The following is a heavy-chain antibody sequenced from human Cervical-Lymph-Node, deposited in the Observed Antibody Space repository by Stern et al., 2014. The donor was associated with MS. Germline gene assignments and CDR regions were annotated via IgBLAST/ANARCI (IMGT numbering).Heavy chain of an antibody. J-gene: IGHJ4*02. D-gene: IGHD6-19*01. CDR3: AKDRGSGWSLDY. V-gene: IGHV3-30*18. CDR1: GFTFSTYG. Sequence: VQLGESGGGVVQPGRSLRLSCAGSGFTFSTYGMHWVRQAPGKGLEWVAVTSYDGKNEDYVDSVKGRFTISRDNSKNTLYLQMNSLRAEDTAVYYCAKDRGSGWSLDYWGQGTLVTVS. CDR2: TSYDGKNE.